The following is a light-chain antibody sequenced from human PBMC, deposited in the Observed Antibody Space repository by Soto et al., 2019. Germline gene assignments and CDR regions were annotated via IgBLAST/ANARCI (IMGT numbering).Light chain of an antibody. J-gene: IGLJ2*01. CDR2: EVS. V-gene: IGLV2-8*01. Sequence: QSALTQPPSASGSPGQSVTISCTGTSSDVGDYNYVSWYQQHPGKAPKLMIYEVSKRPSGVPDRFSGSKSGNTASLTVSGLQAEDEADYYCSSYAGSNHFVFGGGTKVTVI. CDR3: SSYAGSNHFV. CDR1: SSDVGDYNY.